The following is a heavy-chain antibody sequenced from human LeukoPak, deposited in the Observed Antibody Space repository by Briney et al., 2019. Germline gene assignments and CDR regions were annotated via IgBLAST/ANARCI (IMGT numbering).Heavy chain of an antibody. D-gene: IGHD3-10*01. CDR2: TYYRSTWYN. CDR3: ARTTMVRGQNWFDP. Sequence: SQTLSLTCAISGDSVSSNSAAWNWIRQSPSRGLEWPGRTYYRSTWYNDYAVSVKSRITINPDTSKNQFSLQLNSVTPEDTAVYYCARTTMVRGQNWFDPWGQGTLVTVSS. J-gene: IGHJ5*02. V-gene: IGHV6-1*01. CDR1: GDSVSSNSAA.